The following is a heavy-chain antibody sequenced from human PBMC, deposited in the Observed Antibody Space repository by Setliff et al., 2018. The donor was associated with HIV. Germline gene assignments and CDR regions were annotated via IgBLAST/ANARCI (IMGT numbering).Heavy chain of an antibody. CDR3: AGSILTGYYTFGADY. Sequence: GASVKVSCKASGYTFTGYYMHWVRQAPGQGLEWMGGIIPILGIANYAQKFQGRVTITTDESTTTAYMELSSLRSEDTALYYCAGSILTGYYTFGADYWGQGTLVTVSS. CDR2: IIPILGIA. CDR1: GYTFTGYY. V-gene: IGHV1-69*10. D-gene: IGHD3-9*01. J-gene: IGHJ4*02.